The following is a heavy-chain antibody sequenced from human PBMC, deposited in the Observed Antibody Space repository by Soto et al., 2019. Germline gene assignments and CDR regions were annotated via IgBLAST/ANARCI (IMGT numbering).Heavy chain of an antibody. D-gene: IGHD3-10*01. J-gene: IGHJ4*02. Sequence: SETLSLTCTVSGGSISSSSYYWGWIRQPPGKGLEWIGSIYYSGSTYYNPSLKSRVTISVDTSKNQFSLKLSSVTAADTAVYYCASCTRIGLLWFGESRFDYWGQGTLVTVSS. CDR1: GGSISSSSYY. CDR3: ASCTRIGLLWFGESRFDY. CDR2: IYYSGST. V-gene: IGHV4-39*01.